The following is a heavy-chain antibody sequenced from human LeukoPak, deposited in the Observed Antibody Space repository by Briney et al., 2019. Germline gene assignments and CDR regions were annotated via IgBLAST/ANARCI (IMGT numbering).Heavy chain of an antibody. CDR2: IYTSGST. CDR3: AREVEMATIY. D-gene: IGHD5-24*01. V-gene: IGHV4-61*02. Sequence: SETLSLTCTVSGGSISSGSYYWSWIRQPAGKGLEWIGRIYTSGSTNYNPSLKSRVTISVDTSKHQFSLKLSSVTAADTAAYYCAREVEMATIYWGQGTLVTVSS. CDR1: GGSISSGSYY. J-gene: IGHJ4*02.